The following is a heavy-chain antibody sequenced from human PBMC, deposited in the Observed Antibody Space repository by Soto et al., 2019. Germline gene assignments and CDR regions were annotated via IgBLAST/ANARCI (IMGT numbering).Heavy chain of an antibody. V-gene: IGHV4-31*03. CDR3: ARDFGYNYGYDAFDI. Sequence: SETLSLTCTVSGGSISSGGYYWSRILQHPGKGLEWIGNIYYSGSTYYNPSLKSRVTISVDTSKNQFSLKLSSVTAADTAVYYCARDFGYNYGYDAFDIWGQGTMVTVS. J-gene: IGHJ3*02. D-gene: IGHD5-18*01. CDR1: GGSISSGGYY. CDR2: IYYSGST.